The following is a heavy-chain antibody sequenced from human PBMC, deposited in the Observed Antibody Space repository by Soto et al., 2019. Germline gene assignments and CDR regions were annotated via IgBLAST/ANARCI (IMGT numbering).Heavy chain of an antibody. J-gene: IGHJ5*02. CDR1: GFSFTSYW. D-gene: IGHD5-18*01. CDR2: IYPGDSDT. Sequence: GESLKISCKGSGFSFTSYWIAWVRQMPGKGLEWMGIIYPGDSDTTYSPSFQGQVTISADKSISTAYLQWSSLKASDTAMYYCAKPLESGYTYAYISWGQGTLVTVSS. CDR3: AKPLESGYTYAYIS. V-gene: IGHV5-51*01.